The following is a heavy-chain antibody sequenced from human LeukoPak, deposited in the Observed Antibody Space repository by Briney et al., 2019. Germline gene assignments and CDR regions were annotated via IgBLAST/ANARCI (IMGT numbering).Heavy chain of an antibody. Sequence: SETLSLTCAVYGGSFSGYYWSWIRQPPGKGLEWIGEINHSGSTNYNPSLKSRVTISVDTSKNQFSLKLSSVTAADTAVYYCASGRAAAGVSGADYWGQGTLVIVSS. V-gene: IGHV4-34*01. CDR3: ASGRAAAGVSGADY. CDR1: GGSFSGYY. D-gene: IGHD6-13*01. CDR2: INHSGST. J-gene: IGHJ4*02.